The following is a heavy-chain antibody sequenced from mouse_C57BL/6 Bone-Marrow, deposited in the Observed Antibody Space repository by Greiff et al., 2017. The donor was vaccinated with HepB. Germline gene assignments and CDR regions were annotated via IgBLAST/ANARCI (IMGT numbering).Heavy chain of an antibody. CDR1: GFTFSDYG. J-gene: IGHJ4*01. Sequence: LMESGGGLVKPGGSLKLSCAASGFTFSDYGMHWVRQAPEKGVEWVAYISSGSSTIYYADTVKGRFTISRVNAKNTLFLQMTSLRSEDTAMYYCAREENYYYVSRGYYAMDYWGQGTSVTVSS. V-gene: IGHV5-17*01. CDR2: ISSGSSTI. D-gene: IGHD1-1*01. CDR3: AREENYYYVSRGYYAMDY.